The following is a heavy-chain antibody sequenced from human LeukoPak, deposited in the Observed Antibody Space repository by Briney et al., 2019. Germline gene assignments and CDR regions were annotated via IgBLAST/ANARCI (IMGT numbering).Heavy chain of an antibody. Sequence: PGGSLRLSCEVSGFTFSSSRMNWVRQAPGKGLEWVSYISSRGTTKHYADSVKGRFTISRDNAKNALYLQMNSLRVEDTAIYYCTKEGRTLPPDYWGQGTLVTVSS. CDR2: ISSRGTTK. V-gene: IGHV3-48*01. CDR3: TKEGRTLPPDY. CDR1: GFTFSSSR. J-gene: IGHJ4*02.